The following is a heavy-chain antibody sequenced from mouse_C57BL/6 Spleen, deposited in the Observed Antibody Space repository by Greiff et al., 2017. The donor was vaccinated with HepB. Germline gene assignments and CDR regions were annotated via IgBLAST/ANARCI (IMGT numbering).Heavy chain of an antibody. CDR1: GYTFTSYW. Sequence: QVQLQQPGAELVRPGSSVKLSCKASGYTFTSYWMHWVKQRPIQGLEWIGNIDPSDSETHYNQKFKDKATLTVDKSSSTAYMQLSSLTSEDSAVYFCARDEGYFAWVSYWGEGTLVTVSA. CDR2: IDPSDSET. J-gene: IGHJ3*01. CDR3: ARDEGYFAWVSY. V-gene: IGHV1-52*01.